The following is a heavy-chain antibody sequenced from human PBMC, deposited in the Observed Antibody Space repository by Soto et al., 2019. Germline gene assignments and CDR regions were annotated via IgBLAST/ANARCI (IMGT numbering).Heavy chain of an antibody. J-gene: IGHJ6*02. D-gene: IGHD1-26*01. Sequence: KTSETLSLTCSVSSDSMNSGGYYWSWIRQHPGKGLEWIGYIYSNGDTYYNPSLKSRVTISVDTSKNQFSLNLSSVTAADTAVYYCARDHKWDGMDVWGQGTTVTVSS. CDR3: ARDHKWDGMDV. V-gene: IGHV4-31*03. CDR2: IYSNGDT. CDR1: SDSMNSGGYY.